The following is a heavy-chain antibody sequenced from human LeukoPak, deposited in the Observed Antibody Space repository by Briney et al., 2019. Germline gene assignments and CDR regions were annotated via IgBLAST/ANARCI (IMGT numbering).Heavy chain of an antibody. CDR3: ARGTNYYDSSGYSRFDY. J-gene: IGHJ4*02. V-gene: IGHV3-20*04. Sequence: GGSLRLSCTVSGFTVSTNSMSWVRQAPGKGLEWVSGINWNGGSTGYADSVKGRFTISRDNAKNSLYLQMNSLRAEDTALYYCARGTNYYDSSGYSRFDYWGQGTLVTVSS. CDR2: INWNGGST. D-gene: IGHD3-22*01. CDR1: GFTVSTNS.